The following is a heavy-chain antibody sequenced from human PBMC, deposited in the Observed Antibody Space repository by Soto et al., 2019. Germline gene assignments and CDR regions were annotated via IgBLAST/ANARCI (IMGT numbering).Heavy chain of an antibody. CDR2: MNHNSGNT. Sequence: QVQMVQSGAEVKKPGASVKVSCKASGYTFTSYDINWVRQATGQGLEWMGWMNHNSGNTGYAQKFQGRVTNTRNTTLTTAYMELISLRSEETSVYYCPRARVMAGRCNMDVWGQGNPVTVSS. CDR3: PRARVMAGRCNMDV. J-gene: IGHJ6*02. D-gene: IGHD6-19*01. CDR1: GYTFTSYD. V-gene: IGHV1-8*01.